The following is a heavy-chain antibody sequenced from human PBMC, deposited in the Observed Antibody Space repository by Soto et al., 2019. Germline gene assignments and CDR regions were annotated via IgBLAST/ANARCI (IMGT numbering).Heavy chain of an antibody. D-gene: IGHD3-3*01. J-gene: IGHJ4*02. CDR3: ATELRYLEWFTRPDY. Sequence: ESGGGLVQPGGSLRLSCAASGFAFGSYAMNWVRQATGKVLEWVSAVTSGGTTYYADSMGGRFTISRDNSKNTLYLQMNSLRAEDTAVYYCATELRYLEWFTRPDYWGQGTLVTVSS. CDR2: VTSGGTT. V-gene: IGHV3-23*01. CDR1: GFAFGSYA.